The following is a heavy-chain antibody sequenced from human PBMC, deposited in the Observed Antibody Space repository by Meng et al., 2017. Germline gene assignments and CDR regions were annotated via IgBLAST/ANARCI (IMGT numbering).Heavy chain of an antibody. CDR2: ISYDGSNK. D-gene: IGHD6-13*01. J-gene: IGHJ4*02. CDR1: GFTFSSYA. Sequence: GGSLRLSCAASGFTFSSYAMHWVRQAPGKGLEWVAVISYDGSNKYYADSVKGRFTISRDNAKNSLYLQMNSLRAEDTALYYCEKSGGDSRDRARYYFDYWGQGTLVTVSS. V-gene: IGHV3-30*01. CDR3: EKSGGDSRDRARYYFDY.